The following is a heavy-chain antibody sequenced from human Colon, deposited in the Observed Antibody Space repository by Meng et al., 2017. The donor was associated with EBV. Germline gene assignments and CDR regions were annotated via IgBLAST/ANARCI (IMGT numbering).Heavy chain of an antibody. J-gene: IGHJ4*02. V-gene: IGHV4-34*01. Sequence: VQLQQCGAGLLKPSEIWSLPCAVYGGSVSGYYWSRSRHHPEKGLEWIGEINHSGSTNYNPSLKSRVTISVDTSKKQFSLKLSSVTAADTAVYYCARGPGGSYYLYYFDYWGQGTLVTVSS. CDR2: INHSGST. CDR1: GGSVSGYY. CDR3: ARGPGGSYYLYYFDY. D-gene: IGHD1-26*01.